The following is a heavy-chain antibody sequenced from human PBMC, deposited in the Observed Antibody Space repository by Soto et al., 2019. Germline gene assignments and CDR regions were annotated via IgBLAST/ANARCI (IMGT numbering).Heavy chain of an antibody. J-gene: IGHJ4*02. Sequence: GGSLRLSCAASGFTFDDYAMHWVRQAPGKGLEWVSGISWNSGSIGYADSVKGRFTISRDNAKNSLYLQMNSLRAEDTALYYCAKDQTGGAVAGLFDYWGQGTLVTVSS. CDR2: ISWNSGSI. CDR1: GFTFDDYA. V-gene: IGHV3-9*01. D-gene: IGHD6-19*01. CDR3: AKDQTGGAVAGLFDY.